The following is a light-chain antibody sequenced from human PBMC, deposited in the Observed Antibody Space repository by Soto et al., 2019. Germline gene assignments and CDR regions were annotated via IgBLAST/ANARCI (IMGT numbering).Light chain of an antibody. CDR2: DVS. Sequence: QSVLTQPASVSGSPGQSITISFTGTSRDVGGYNYVSWYQQHPGKVPRLMIYDVSNRPSGVSNRLSGSKSGNTASLTISGLQAEDEADYYCSSYTSSNTPIFGGGTKVTV. CDR3: SSYTSSNTPI. V-gene: IGLV2-14*03. J-gene: IGLJ2*01. CDR1: SRDVGGYNY.